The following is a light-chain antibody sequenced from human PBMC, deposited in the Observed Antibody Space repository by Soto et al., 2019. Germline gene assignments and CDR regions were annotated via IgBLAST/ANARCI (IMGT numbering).Light chain of an antibody. J-gene: IGKJ2*01. CDR2: GAS. V-gene: IGKV3-20*01. CDR1: QSVRNSY. CDR3: QQYGSSPYT. Sequence: EILLTQSPGTLSLSPGERATLSCRASQSVRNSYLAWYQQKPGQAPRLLIYGASGRATGIPDRFSGSGSGTDFTLTISRLEPEDFAVYSSQQYGSSPYTFGQGTKLEI.